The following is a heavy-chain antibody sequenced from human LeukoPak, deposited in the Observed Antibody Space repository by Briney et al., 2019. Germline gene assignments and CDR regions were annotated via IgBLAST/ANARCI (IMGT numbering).Heavy chain of an antibody. Sequence: GGSLRLSCAASVFSFGTYTMHWVRLAPGKGLEWVLAISGGGGTTYYADSVEGRFTISRDNSKNTLYLQMNSLRAEDTAVYYCAKVPSGWYPLDIWGQGTVVTVSS. CDR1: VFSFGTYT. CDR2: ISGGGGTT. D-gene: IGHD6-19*01. J-gene: IGHJ3*02. V-gene: IGHV3-23*01. CDR3: AKVPSGWYPLDI.